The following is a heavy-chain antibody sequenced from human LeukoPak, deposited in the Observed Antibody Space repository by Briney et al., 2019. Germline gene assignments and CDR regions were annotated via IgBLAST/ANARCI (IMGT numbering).Heavy chain of an antibody. CDR1: GFTFSSYW. J-gene: IGHJ3*02. D-gene: IGHD1-26*01. CDR3: ARDSGGYGGGGAFDI. V-gene: IGHV3-74*01. CDR2: ISTDASST. Sequence: GGSLRLSCAGSGFTFSSYWMHWVRQAPGKGLVWVSRISTDASSTTYADSVKGRFTISRDNAKNSLYLQMNSLRAEDTAVYYCARDSGGYGGGGAFDIWGQGTMVTVSS.